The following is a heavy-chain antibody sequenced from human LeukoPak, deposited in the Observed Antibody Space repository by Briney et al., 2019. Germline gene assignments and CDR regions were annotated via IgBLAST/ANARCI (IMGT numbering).Heavy chain of an antibody. J-gene: IGHJ4*02. D-gene: IGHD3-9*01. V-gene: IGHV4-59*08. CDR1: GDSLSSYY. CDR2: IYHNGST. CDR3: ARQVHGPLGYFDRRAGFDY. Sequence: SDTLSLTRTVSGDSLSSYYWSWIRQPPAKGLEWRGYIYHNGSTTYNPSLKSRVTISVETSKNQFSLKLSSVTAADKAVYYCARQVHGPLGYFDRRAGFDYWGQGTLVPVSS.